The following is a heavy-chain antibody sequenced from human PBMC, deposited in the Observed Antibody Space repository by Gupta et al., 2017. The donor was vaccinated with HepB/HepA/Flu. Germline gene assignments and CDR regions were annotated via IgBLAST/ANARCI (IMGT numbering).Heavy chain of an antibody. V-gene: IGHV3-15*01. Sequence: EVQLVESGGGLVKPGGSLTLSCAASGLTFSNVWMNWARQAPGKGLEWVARIKSRGAGETIDYAAPVRDRFTISRDVSKNTLYLQMNGLKAEDTAVYYCATEYYGSEFVSWGQGTLVTVSS. J-gene: IGHJ5*02. D-gene: IGHD3-10*01. CDR2: IKSRGAGETI. CDR3: ATEYYGSEFVS. CDR1: GLTFSNVW.